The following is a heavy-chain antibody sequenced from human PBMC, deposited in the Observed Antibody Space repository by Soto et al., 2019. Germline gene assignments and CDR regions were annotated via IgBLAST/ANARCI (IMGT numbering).Heavy chain of an antibody. J-gene: IGHJ4*02. CDR3: VRLMSTDTTGYFDY. CDR2: VYWHDDK. V-gene: IGHV2-5*01. CDR1: GFSLTTPGLG. D-gene: IGHD1-1*01. Sequence: QITLKHSGPTLVKPTQILTLTCTVSGFSLTTPGLGVGWIRQPPGKALEWLTLVYWHDDKRYSSSLRDRLTIARDTSNNQVVLSMTNMDPEDSATYYCVRLMSTDTTGYFDYWGQGIVVTVSS.